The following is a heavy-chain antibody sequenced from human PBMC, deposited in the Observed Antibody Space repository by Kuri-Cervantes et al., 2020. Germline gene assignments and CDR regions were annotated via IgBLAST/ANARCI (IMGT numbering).Heavy chain of an antibody. CDR3: GSISDCSSTSCPWDYYYGMDV. CDR1: GYTFTSYD. V-gene: IGHV1-46*01. Sequence: ASVKVSCKASGYTFTSYDMHWVRQAPGQGLEWMGIINPSGGSTSYAQKFQGRVTMTRDTSTSTVYMELSSLRSEDTAVYYCGSISDCSSTSCPWDYYYGMDVWSQGTTVTVSS. J-gene: IGHJ6*02. CDR2: INPSGGST. D-gene: IGHD2-2*01.